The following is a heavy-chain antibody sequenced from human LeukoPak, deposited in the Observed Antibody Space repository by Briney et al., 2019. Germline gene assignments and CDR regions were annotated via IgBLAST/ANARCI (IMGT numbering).Heavy chain of an antibody. CDR2: INPNSGGT. Sequence: ASVKVSCKASGYTFTGYYMHWVRQAPGQGLEWMGWINPNSGGTNYAQKFQGRVTMTRDTSISTAYMELSRLRSDDTAVYYRARAGGARWDDAFDIWGQGTMVTVSS. D-gene: IGHD1-14*01. CDR3: ARAGGARWDDAFDI. V-gene: IGHV1-2*02. J-gene: IGHJ3*02. CDR1: GYTFTGYY.